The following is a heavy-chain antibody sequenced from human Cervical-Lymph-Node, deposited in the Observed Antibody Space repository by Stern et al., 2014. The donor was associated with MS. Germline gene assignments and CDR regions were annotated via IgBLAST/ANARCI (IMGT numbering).Heavy chain of an antibody. D-gene: IGHD3-9*01. CDR1: GYTFINYA. J-gene: IGHJ6*02. V-gene: IGHV7-4-1*02. CDR3: ARVGDDILTGYTYGMDV. Sequence: MQLVQSGAELKRPGDSVKVSCKASGYTFINYAMNWVRQAPGQGLEWMGWINTDTGDPKYAQGVLGRFVFSLDTSVSTAYLQISSLKAEDTAVYYCARVGDDILTGYTYGMDVWGQGTTVTVSS. CDR2: INTDTGDP.